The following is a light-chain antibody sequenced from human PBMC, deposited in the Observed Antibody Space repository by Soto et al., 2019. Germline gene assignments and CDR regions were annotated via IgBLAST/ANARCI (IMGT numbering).Light chain of an antibody. J-gene: IGKJ2*01. CDR3: QQFYTTPRT. CDR1: RNLLYNDKNY. CDR2: WAS. Sequence: DIVMTQAPDSLAASLGAIVTINCKSSRNLLYNDKNYVAWYQQRPGQAPKLLIYWASTRASEVPVRISGSGSVTDFRLTIRDLQAADAAVYYCQQFYTTPRTFGQGTRVEI. V-gene: IGKV4-1*01.